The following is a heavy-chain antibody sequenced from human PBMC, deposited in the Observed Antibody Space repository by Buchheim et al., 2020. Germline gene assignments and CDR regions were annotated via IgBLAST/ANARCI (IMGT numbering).Heavy chain of an antibody. CDR3: AKIFCTSTSCSRGWFDP. D-gene: IGHD2-2*01. V-gene: IGHV3-23*01. Sequence: EVQLLESGGGLVQPGGSLRLSCAASGFTFISYAMSWVRQAPGTGLECVSIITSSGESTYYAESVKGRFTISRDNSKNTLYLQMNSLRVEDTAIYHCAKIFCTSTSCSRGWFDPWGQGTL. CDR2: ITSSGEST. CDR1: GFTFISYA. J-gene: IGHJ5*02.